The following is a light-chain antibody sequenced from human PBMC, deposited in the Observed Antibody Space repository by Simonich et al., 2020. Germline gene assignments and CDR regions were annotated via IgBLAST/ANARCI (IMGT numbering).Light chain of an antibody. CDR1: TLPKKY. CDR2: EDS. Sequence: SYELTQPPSVSVSPGQTARITCHGKTLPKKYAYWYQQKSGQAPVPVIYEDSKRPSGIPDRFSGSSSGTMATVTISGAQVEDEADYYCYSTDSSGNHWVFGGGTKLTVL. J-gene: IGLJ3*02. V-gene: IGLV3-10*01. CDR3: YSTDSSGNHWV.